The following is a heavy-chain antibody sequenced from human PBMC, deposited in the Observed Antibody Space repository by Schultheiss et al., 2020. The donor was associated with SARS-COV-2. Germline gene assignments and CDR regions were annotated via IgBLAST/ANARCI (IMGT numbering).Heavy chain of an antibody. CDR3: ARDQGPDPSIAAAGPFDY. CDR2: IIPILGIA. V-gene: IGHV1-69*04. J-gene: IGHJ4*02. D-gene: IGHD6-13*01. Sequence: SVKVSCKASGYTFTGYYMHWVRQAPGQGLEWMGRIIPILGIANYAQKFQGRVTITADKSTSTAYMELSSLRSEDTAVYYCARDQGPDPSIAAAGPFDYWGQGTLVTVSS. CDR1: GYTFTGYY.